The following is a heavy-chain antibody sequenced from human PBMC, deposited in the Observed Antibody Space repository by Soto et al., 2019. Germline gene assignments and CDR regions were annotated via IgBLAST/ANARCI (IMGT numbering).Heavy chain of an antibody. Sequence: ASVKVSCKASGYTFTSYGISWVRQAPGQGLEWMGWISAYNGNTNYAQKLQGRVTITTDTSTSTAYMELRSLRSDDTAVYYCARDRGRYYDSSGYPRLDYWGQGTLVTVSS. CDR1: GYTFTSYG. D-gene: IGHD3-22*01. V-gene: IGHV1-18*01. J-gene: IGHJ4*02. CDR3: ARDRGRYYDSSGYPRLDY. CDR2: ISAYNGNT.